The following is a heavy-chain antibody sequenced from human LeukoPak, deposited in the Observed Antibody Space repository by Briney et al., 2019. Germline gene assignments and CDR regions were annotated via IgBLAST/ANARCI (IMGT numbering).Heavy chain of an antibody. V-gene: IGHV4-34*01. Sequence: GSLRLSCAASGFTFSSYWMNWARQPPGKGLEWIGEINHSGSTNYNPSLKSRVTISVDTSKNQFSLKLSSVTAADTAVYYCARGPPYCSGGSCYPDYFDYWGQGTLVTVSS. D-gene: IGHD2-15*01. CDR2: INHSGST. CDR1: GFTFSSYW. J-gene: IGHJ4*02. CDR3: ARGPPYCSGGSCYPDYFDY.